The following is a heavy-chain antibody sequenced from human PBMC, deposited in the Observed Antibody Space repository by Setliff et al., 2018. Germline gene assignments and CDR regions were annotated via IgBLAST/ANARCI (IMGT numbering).Heavy chain of an antibody. D-gene: IGHD3-3*01. Sequence: GASVKVSCKASGYTFTGYYMHWVRQAPGQGLEWMGWINPNSGGTNYAQKFQGWVTMTRDTSISTAYMELSRLRSDDTAVYYCARGRDFWSGYYVAEYFQHWGQGTLVTVSS. CDR2: INPNSGGT. V-gene: IGHV1-2*04. J-gene: IGHJ1*01. CDR3: ARGRDFWSGYYVAEYFQH. CDR1: GYTFTGYY.